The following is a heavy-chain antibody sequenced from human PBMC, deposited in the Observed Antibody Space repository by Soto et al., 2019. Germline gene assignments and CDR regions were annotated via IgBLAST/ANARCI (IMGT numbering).Heavy chain of an antibody. CDR2: IWYDGSNK. CDR1: GFTFSSYG. D-gene: IGHD3-3*01. J-gene: IGHJ3*02. Sequence: QVQLVESGGGVVQPGRSLRLSCAASGFTFSSYGMHWVRQAPGKGLEWVAVIWYDGSNKYYADSVKGRFTISRDNSKNTLYLQMNSLRAEDTAVYYCARGALLKYYDLWSGSAFDIWGQGTMVTVSS. V-gene: IGHV3-33*01. CDR3: ARGALLKYYDLWSGSAFDI.